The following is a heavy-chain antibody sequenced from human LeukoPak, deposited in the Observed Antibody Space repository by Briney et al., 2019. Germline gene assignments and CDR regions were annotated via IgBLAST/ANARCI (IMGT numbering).Heavy chain of an antibody. CDR2: INHRGST. D-gene: IGHD1-26*01. Sequence: SETLSLTCAVYGGSFSDYYWAWFRQPPGKGPEWIAAINHRGSTDYNPSLKGRVTISVDTSKKQFSLKLSSVTAADTAVYYCSREEKVGELLADFWGQGTLVTVSS. CDR3: SREEKVGELLADF. V-gene: IGHV4-34*01. J-gene: IGHJ4*02. CDR1: GGSFSDYY.